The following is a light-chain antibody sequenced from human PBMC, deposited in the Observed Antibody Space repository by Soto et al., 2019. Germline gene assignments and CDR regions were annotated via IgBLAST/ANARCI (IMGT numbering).Light chain of an antibody. CDR1: QSVSSSY. Sequence: EIVLTQSPGTLSLSPGERGTLSCGASQSVSSSYLAWYQQKPGLAPRLLIYGASRRATGIPDRFSGSGSGTDVTLTVSRLEPEDFAVYYCQQYGSSPWTFGQGTKVEIK. CDR3: QQYGSSPWT. CDR2: GAS. J-gene: IGKJ1*01. V-gene: IGKV3D-20*01.